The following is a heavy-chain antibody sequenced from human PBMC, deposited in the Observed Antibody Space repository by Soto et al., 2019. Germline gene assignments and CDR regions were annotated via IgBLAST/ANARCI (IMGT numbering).Heavy chain of an antibody. D-gene: IGHD3-22*01. CDR2: ITGSGDYT. CDR3: AKARYYDSTGYLYYFDY. V-gene: IGHV3-23*01. Sequence: PGGSLRLSCAASGFTFSNYAMSWVRQAPGKGLEWVSSITGSGDYTYYADSVKGRFTISRDNSKNTLYLQMNSLRAEDTAVYYCAKARYYDSTGYLYYFDYWGQGTPVTVSS. J-gene: IGHJ4*02. CDR1: GFTFSNYA.